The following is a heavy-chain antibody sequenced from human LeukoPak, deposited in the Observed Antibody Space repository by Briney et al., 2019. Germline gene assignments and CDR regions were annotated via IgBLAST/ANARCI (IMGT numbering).Heavy chain of an antibody. J-gene: IGHJ4*02. V-gene: IGHV3-21*01. D-gene: IGHD5-12*01. CDR1: GFTFSSYI. CDR3: ARDLGVDIVATIVFDY. CDR2: ISSSSSYI. Sequence: GGSLRLSCAASGFTFSSYIMNWVRQAPGKGLEWVSSISSSSSYIYYADSVKGRFTISRDNAKNSLYLQMNSLRAEDTAVYYCARDLGVDIVATIVFDYWGQGTLVTVSS.